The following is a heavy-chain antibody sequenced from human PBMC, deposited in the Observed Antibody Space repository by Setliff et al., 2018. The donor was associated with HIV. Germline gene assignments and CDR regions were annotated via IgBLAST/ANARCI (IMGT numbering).Heavy chain of an antibody. CDR2: ISGNNGKT. Sequence: ASVKVSCKASGYIFTSYGISWVRRAPGQGLEWMGWISGNNGKTNYAQNFQGRVTVTTDTSTSTVYMALSSLTSEDTAVYYCERDFEGMSTIDGFEDWGQGTLVTVSS. D-gene: IGHD1-1*01. CDR1: GYIFTSYG. V-gene: IGHV1-18*01. CDR3: ERDFEGMSTIDGFED. J-gene: IGHJ5*01.